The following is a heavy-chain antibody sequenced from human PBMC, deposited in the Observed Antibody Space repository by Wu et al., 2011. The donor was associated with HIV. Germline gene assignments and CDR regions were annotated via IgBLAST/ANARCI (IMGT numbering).Heavy chain of an antibody. CDR2: VNPNSGGT. J-gene: IGHJ4*02. V-gene: IGHV1-2*02. CDR3: ARDPIVGATMEDN. D-gene: IGHD1-26*01. Sequence: QVQLVQSGTDVKRPGASVKVSCKTSGYNFINFGISWMRQAPGQGPEWMGWVNPNSGGTDYAQKFQGRVTMTWDTSISTAYMELTRLRSDDTAVYYCARDPIVGATMEDNWGQGTLVTVSS. CDR1: GYNFINFG.